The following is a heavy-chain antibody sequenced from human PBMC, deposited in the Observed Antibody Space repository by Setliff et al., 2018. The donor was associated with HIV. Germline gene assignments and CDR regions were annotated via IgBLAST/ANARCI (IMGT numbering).Heavy chain of an antibody. Sequence: ETLSLTCTVSGGSNSSSSYYWGWTRQPPGKGLEWIGSIYYSGSTYYNPSLKSRVTITVDTSKNQFTLKLSSVTAADTAVYYCARHGLLWFGAGYNWFDPWGQGTLVTVSS. V-gene: IGHV4-39*01. CDR2: IYYSGST. D-gene: IGHD3-10*01. CDR1: GGSNSSSSYY. J-gene: IGHJ5*02. CDR3: ARHGLLWFGAGYNWFDP.